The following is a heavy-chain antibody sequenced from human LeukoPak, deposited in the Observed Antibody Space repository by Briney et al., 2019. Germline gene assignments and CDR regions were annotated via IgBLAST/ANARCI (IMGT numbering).Heavy chain of an antibody. Sequence: PSETLSLTCTVSGGSISSGSYYWSWIRQPAGKGLEWIGRIYTSGSTNYNPSLKSRVTISVDTSKNQFSLKLSSVTAADTAVYYCARRVVVPAAMSFNYYYYMDVWGKGTTVTVSS. V-gene: IGHV4-61*02. CDR1: GGSISSGSYY. CDR2: IYTSGST. J-gene: IGHJ6*03. D-gene: IGHD2-2*01. CDR3: ARRVVVPAAMSFNYYYYMDV.